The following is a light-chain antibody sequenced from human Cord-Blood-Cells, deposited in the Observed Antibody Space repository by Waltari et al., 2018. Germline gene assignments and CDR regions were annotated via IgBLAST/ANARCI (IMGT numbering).Light chain of an antibody. CDR2: WAS. Sequence: DIVMPQSPDSLAVSLGQRPTINCKSRQSVLYSSNNKNYFTRYQQKPGQPPKLLIYWASTRESGVPYRFSGSGSGTDFTLTISSLQAEDVAVYYCQQYYSTPLTFGGGTKVEIK. CDR1: QSVLYSSNNKNY. J-gene: IGKJ4*01. V-gene: IGKV4-1*01. CDR3: QQYYSTPLT.